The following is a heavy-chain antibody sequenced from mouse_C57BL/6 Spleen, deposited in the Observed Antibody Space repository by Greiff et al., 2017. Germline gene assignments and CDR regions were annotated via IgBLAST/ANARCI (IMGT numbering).Heavy chain of an antibody. V-gene: IGHV14-2*01. Sequence: VQLKESGAELVKPGASVKLSCTASGFNIKDYYMHWVKQRTEQGLEWIGRIDPEDGETKYAPKFQGKATITADTSSNTAYLQLSSLTSEDTAVYYCARGGITTVVAGGYYFDYWGQGTTLTVSS. CDR2: IDPEDGET. CDR3: ARGGITTVVAGGYYFDY. D-gene: IGHD1-1*01. CDR1: GFNIKDYY. J-gene: IGHJ2*01.